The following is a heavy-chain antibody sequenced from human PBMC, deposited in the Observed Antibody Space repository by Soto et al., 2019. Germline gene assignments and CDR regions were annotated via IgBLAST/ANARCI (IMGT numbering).Heavy chain of an antibody. Sequence: ASVNFSGKPSGYTFITDGISWVRQAPGQGLEWMGWISAYNGNANYEQKFQDRVTMTTNTSATTAYILLRGLRSDETAVYYVVRDLLAARPCLFD. CDR1: GYTFITDG. CDR3: VRDLLAARPCLFD. J-gene: IGHJ5*02. D-gene: IGHD6-6*01. V-gene: IGHV1-18*01. CDR2: ISAYNGNA.